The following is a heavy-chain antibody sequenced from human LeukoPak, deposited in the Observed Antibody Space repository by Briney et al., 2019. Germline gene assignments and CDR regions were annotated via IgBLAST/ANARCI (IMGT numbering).Heavy chain of an antibody. CDR2: ISGSGGST. Sequence: PGGSLRLSCAASGFTFSSYAMSWVRQAPGKGLEWVSAISGSGGSTYYADSVKGRFTISRDNSKNTLYPQMNSLRAEDTAVYYCAKVPYHVYADMYYFDYWGQGTLVTVSS. V-gene: IGHV3-23*01. CDR3: AKVPYHVYADMYYFDY. D-gene: IGHD2-8*01. J-gene: IGHJ4*02. CDR1: GFTFSSYA.